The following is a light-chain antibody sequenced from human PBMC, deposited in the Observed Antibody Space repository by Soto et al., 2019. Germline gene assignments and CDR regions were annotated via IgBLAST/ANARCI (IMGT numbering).Light chain of an antibody. V-gene: IGKV3-20*01. CDR2: GAS. J-gene: IGKJ1*01. CDR3: QQYGNSPWT. CDR1: QSVSSNY. Sequence: EIVLTQSPGTLSLSPGERATLSCRASQSVSSNYLAWYQQKPGQAPRLLIYGASSRPTGIPDRVSGSGSGTDSTLSISRLEPEDFAVYYCQQYGNSPWTFGQGTKVDIK.